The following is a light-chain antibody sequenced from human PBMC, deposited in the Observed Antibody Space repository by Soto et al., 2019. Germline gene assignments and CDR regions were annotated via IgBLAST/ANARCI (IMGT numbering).Light chain of an antibody. CDR3: QQYNIWPQT. J-gene: IGKJ1*01. CDR1: QSVSSSY. Sequence: IVMTQSPATLSVSAGERATLSCRASQSVSSSYLAWYQQKPGQAPRLLIYGASNRATGIPDRFSGSGSGTDFTLTISSLQSEDFAVYFCQQYNIWPQTFGQGTKVDIK. V-gene: IGKV3D-15*01. CDR2: GAS.